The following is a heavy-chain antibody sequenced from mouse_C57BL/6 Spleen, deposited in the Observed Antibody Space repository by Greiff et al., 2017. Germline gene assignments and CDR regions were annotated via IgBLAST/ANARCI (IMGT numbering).Heavy chain of an antibody. Sequence: QVQLKESGPGLVQPSQSLSITCTVSGFSLTSSGVHWVRQSPGKGLEWLGVIWSGGSTDYNAAFISRLSISKDNSKSQVFFKMNSLQADDTAIDYCARKSGKDYAMDYWGQGTSVTVSS. D-gene: IGHD1-1*01. CDR1: GFSLTSSG. CDR2: IWSGGST. CDR3: ARKSGKDYAMDY. V-gene: IGHV2-2*01. J-gene: IGHJ4*01.